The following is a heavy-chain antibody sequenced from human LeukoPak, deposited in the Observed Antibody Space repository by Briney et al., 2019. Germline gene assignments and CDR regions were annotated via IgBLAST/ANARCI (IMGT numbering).Heavy chain of an antibody. CDR2: ISGSGGNT. CDR1: GFTFNSYA. Sequence: PGGSLRLSCAASGFTFNSYAMSWVRQAPGKGLEWVSAISGSGGNTYYADSVKSRFTISRDNSKNTLYLQMNSLRAEDTAVYYCAKAPTGYCSGGSCYHFDYWGQGTQVTVSS. CDR3: AKAPTGYCSGGSCYHFDY. J-gene: IGHJ4*02. V-gene: IGHV3-23*01. D-gene: IGHD2-15*01.